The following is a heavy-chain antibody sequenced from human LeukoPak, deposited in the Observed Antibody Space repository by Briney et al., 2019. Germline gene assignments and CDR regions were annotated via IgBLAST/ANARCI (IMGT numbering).Heavy chain of an antibody. V-gene: IGHV3-11*04. CDR2: ISSTSSTM. CDR3: ARCGDGLPCDFDY. CDR1: KFTFSDYY. D-gene: IGHD3-10*01. Sequence: KAGGSLRLSCAASKFTFSDYYMSWIRQAPGKGLEWVSYISSTSSTMYYADSVKGRFTISRDNAKNSLYLQMNSLRAEDTAIYYCARCGDGLPCDFDYWGQGTLVTVSS. J-gene: IGHJ4*02.